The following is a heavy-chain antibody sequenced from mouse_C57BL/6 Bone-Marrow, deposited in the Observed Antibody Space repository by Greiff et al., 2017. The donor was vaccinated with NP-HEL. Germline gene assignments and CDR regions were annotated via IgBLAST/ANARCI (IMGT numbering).Heavy chain of an antibody. J-gene: IGHJ4*01. D-gene: IGHD3-1*01. V-gene: IGHV1-9*01. Sequence: QVQLQQSGAELMKPGASVKLSCKATGYTFTGYWIEWVKQRPGHGLEWIGEILPGSGSTNYNVKFKGKATFTADTSSNTAYMQLSSLTTEDSAIYYCARWGYDYDAMDYWGQGTSVTVSS. CDR3: ARWGYDYDAMDY. CDR1: GYTFTGYW. CDR2: ILPGSGST.